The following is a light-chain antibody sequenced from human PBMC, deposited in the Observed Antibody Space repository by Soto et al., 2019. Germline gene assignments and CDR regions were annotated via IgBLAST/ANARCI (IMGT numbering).Light chain of an antibody. J-gene: IGKJ1*01. CDR1: QNINNY. Sequence: DIQMNIKPSSLSAAVGDRVTLTCQASQNINNYLNWYQQKPGKAPKLLIYKASTLKSGVPSRFSGSGSGTEFTLTISSLQPDDFATYYCQHYNSYSEAFGQGTKVDIK. CDR2: KAS. CDR3: QHYNSYSEA. V-gene: IGKV1-5*03.